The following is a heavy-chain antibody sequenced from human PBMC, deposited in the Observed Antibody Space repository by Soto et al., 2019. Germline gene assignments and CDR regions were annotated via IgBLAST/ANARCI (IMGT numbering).Heavy chain of an antibody. CDR3: AKSPTTTVPNWFDL. J-gene: IGHJ5*02. Sequence: GGSLRLSCAASGFIFSTCAMTWIRQAPGKGLEWVSVISSGGGTTYYTDSVKGRFTISRDNSRNTLYLQMNSLRAEDTAVYYCAKSPTTTVPNWFDLWGQGTQVTVSS. CDR2: ISSGGGTT. V-gene: IGHV3-23*01. D-gene: IGHD4-17*01. CDR1: GFIFSTCA.